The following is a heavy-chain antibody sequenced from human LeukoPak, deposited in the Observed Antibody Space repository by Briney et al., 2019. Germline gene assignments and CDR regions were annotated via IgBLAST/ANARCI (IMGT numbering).Heavy chain of an antibody. J-gene: IGHJ3*02. CDR2: IYYSGSS. V-gene: IGHV4-59*12. CDR3: ARDPYQGAFDI. CDR1: GGSISSYY. Sequence: PSETLSLTCTVSGGSISSYYWSWIRQPPGKGLEWIGYIYYSGSSNYSPSLKSRVTISVDTSKNQFSLKLSSVTAADTAVYYCARDPYQGAFDIWGQGTLVTVSS.